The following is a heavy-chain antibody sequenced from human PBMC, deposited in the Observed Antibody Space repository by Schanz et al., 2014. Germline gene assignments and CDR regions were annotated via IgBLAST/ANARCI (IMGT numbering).Heavy chain of an antibody. CDR2: IGVDGTTT. J-gene: IGHJ6*02. CDR1: GFTFSSYG. Sequence: EVQLLESGGGLVQPGGSLRLSCPASGFTFSSYGMNWLRQAPGKGLEWVSVIGVDGTTTYYADSVKGRFTISRDNSKNTQYLQMNSLRPEGTAVYYCAIDFLVEQLGYSHYYYAMDVWGQGTAVTVSS. D-gene: IGHD2-15*01. V-gene: IGHV3-23*01. CDR3: AIDFLVEQLGYSHYYYAMDV.